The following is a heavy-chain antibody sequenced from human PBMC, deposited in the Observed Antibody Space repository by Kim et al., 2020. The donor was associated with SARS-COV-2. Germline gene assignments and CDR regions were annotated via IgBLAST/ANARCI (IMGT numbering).Heavy chain of an antibody. D-gene: IGHD7-27*01. CDR2: MKGKTDGGTL. V-gene: IGHV3-15*01. CDR3: TTDYAWGS. CDR1: GFTFSNAW. J-gene: IGHJ1*01. Sequence: GGSLRLSCAASGFTFSNAWMSWVRQAPGKGLEWVARMKGKTDGGTLDYAAPVRVRFTISRDDSANTHLQMNSLKTEDTAVYYCTTDYAWGSWGQGTLVTV.